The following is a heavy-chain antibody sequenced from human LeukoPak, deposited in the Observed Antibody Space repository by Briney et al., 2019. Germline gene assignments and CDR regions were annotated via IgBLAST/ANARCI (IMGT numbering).Heavy chain of an antibody. V-gene: IGHV5-51*01. CDR3: ARRDMGAAVASNFDY. CDR1: GYDFSTYW. J-gene: IGHJ4*02. Sequence: GESLKISCKGSGYDFSTYWIGWVRQMPGKGLEWMGIIHPVDSDTRYSPSFEAQVTISADKSIRTAYLQWSSLKASDTAIYYCARRDMGAAVASNFDYWGQGTLVTVSS. CDR2: IHPVDSDT. D-gene: IGHD6-19*01.